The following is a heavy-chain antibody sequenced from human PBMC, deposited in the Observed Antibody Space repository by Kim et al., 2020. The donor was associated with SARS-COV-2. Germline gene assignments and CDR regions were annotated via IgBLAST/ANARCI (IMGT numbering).Heavy chain of an antibody. Sequence: SETLSLTCTVSGGSISSSSYYWGWIRQPPGKGLEWIGSIYYSGSTYYNPSLKSRVTISVDTSKNQFSLKLSSVTAADTAVYYCARHKFITMVRGVFYYFDYWGQGTLVTVSS. CDR2: IYYSGST. V-gene: IGHV4-39*01. CDR3: ARHKFITMVRGVFYYFDY. J-gene: IGHJ4*02. D-gene: IGHD3-10*01. CDR1: GGSISSSSYY.